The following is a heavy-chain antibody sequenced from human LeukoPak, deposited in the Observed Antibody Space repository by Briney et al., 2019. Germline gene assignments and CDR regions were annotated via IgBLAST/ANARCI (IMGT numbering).Heavy chain of an antibody. CDR2: ISAYNGNT. CDR3: AREFLGSYYYDSSGSPTLDY. Sequence: ASVKVSRKASGYTFTSYGISWVRQAPGQGLEWMGWISAYNGNTNYAQKLQGRVTMTTDTSTSTAYMELRSLRSDDTAVYYCAREFLGSYYYDSSGSPTLDYWGQGTLVTVSS. V-gene: IGHV1-18*01. J-gene: IGHJ4*02. D-gene: IGHD3-22*01. CDR1: GYTFTSYG.